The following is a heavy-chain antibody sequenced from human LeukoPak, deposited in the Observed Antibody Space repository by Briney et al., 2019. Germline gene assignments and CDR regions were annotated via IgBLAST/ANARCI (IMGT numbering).Heavy chain of an antibody. CDR2: IYYSGTT. V-gene: IGHV4-59*08. CDR1: GGSISNSY. D-gene: IGHD3-10*01. J-gene: IGHJ6*03. Sequence: SETLSLTCTVSGGSISNSYWSWIRQTPGKGLEWIGTIYYSGTTYYNPSLESRATISEDTSKNQFSLTLRSVTAADTAVYYCARQISDYYYYYIDVWGKGTTVTVSS. CDR3: ARQISDYYYYYIDV.